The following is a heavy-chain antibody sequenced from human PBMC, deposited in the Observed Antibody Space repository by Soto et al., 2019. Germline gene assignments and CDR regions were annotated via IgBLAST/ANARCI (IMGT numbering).Heavy chain of an antibody. J-gene: IGHJ5*02. CDR2: ISGSGGST. CDR1: GFTFSSYA. Sequence: GGSLRLSCAASGFTFSSYAMSWVRQAPGKGLEWVSAISGSGGSTYYAVSVKGRFTISRDNSKNALYLQMNSLRAEDTAVYYCAKGDVLRYFDGTYNWFDPWGQGTLVTVSS. V-gene: IGHV3-23*01. D-gene: IGHD3-9*01. CDR3: AKGDVLRYFDGTYNWFDP.